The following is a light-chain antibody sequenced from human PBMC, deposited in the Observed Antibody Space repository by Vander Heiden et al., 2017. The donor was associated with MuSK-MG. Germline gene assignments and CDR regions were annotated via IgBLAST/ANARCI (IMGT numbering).Light chain of an antibody. CDR3: QQSHSTPRT. J-gene: IGKJ4*01. CDR2: AAS. CDR1: QSIGNY. Sequence: DIQMTQSPSSLSASVGDRVTITCRASQSIGNYLNWYQQTPGKAPKVLIYAASSLQSGVPSRFSGSGSVTDFTLTISSLQPEDIATYYCQQSHSTPRTFGGGTKVEIK. V-gene: IGKV1-39*01.